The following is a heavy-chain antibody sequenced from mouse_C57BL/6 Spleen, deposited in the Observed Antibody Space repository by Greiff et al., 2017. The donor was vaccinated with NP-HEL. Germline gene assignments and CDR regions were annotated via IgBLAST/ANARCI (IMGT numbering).Heavy chain of an antibody. J-gene: IGHJ2*01. CDR1: GYSITSGYY. Sequence: EVQLVESGPGLVKPSQSLSLTCSVTGYSITSGYYWNWIRQFPGNKLEWMGYISYDGSNNYNPSLKNRISITRDTSKNQFFLKLNSVTTEDTATYYCARAELRLLYWGQGTTLTVSS. CDR2: ISYDGSN. V-gene: IGHV3-6*01. CDR3: ARAELRLLY. D-gene: IGHD3-2*02.